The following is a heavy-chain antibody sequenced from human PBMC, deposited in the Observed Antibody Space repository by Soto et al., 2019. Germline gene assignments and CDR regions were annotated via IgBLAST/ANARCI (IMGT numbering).Heavy chain of an antibody. CDR3: ARYGPYAYYYYGMDV. J-gene: IGHJ6*02. CDR2: IYYSGST. D-gene: IGHD3-10*01. Sequence: SETLSLTCTVSGGSISSGDYYWSWIRQPPGKGLEWIGYIYYSGSTYYNPSLKSRVTISVDTSKNQFSLKLSSVTAADTAVYYCARYGPYAYYYYGMDVWGQGTTVTVSS. CDR1: GGSISSGDYY. V-gene: IGHV4-30-4*01.